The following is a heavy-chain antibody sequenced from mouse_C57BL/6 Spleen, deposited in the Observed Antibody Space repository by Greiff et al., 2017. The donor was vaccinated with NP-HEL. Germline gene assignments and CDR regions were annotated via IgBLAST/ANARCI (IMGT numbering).Heavy chain of an antibody. CDR1: GYAFSSYW. CDR3: ARRGVYGNYDYFDY. D-gene: IGHD2-1*01. J-gene: IGHJ2*01. CDR2: IYPGDGDT. Sequence: VQLQQSGAELVKPGASVKISCKASGYAFSSYWMNWVKQRPGKGLEWIGQIYPGDGDTNYNGKFKGKATLTADKSSSTAYMQLSSLTSEDSAVYFCARRGVYGNYDYFDYWGQGTTLTVSS. V-gene: IGHV1-80*01.